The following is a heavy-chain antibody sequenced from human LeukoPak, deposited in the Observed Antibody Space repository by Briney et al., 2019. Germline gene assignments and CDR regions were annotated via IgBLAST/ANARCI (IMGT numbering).Heavy chain of an antibody. Sequence: ASVKVSCKASGYTFTSYGISWVRQAPGQGLEWMGWISAYNGNTNYAQKLQGRVTMTTDTSTSTAYMELRSLRSDDTAVYYCAREAHCSSTSCCPTQFYYYGMDVWGQGTTVTVSS. D-gene: IGHD2-2*01. CDR3: AREAHCSSTSCCPTQFYYYGMDV. CDR2: ISAYNGNT. V-gene: IGHV1-18*01. CDR1: GYTFTSYG. J-gene: IGHJ6*02.